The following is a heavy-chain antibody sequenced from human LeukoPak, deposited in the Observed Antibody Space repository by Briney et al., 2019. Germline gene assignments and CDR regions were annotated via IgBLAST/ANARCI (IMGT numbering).Heavy chain of an antibody. V-gene: IGHV3-7*03. CDR3: VGGIGWQRDY. CDR1: PGITFSDYW. CDR2: IRQDGREK. D-gene: IGHD6-19*01. Sequence: GGSLRLSCAASPGITFSDYWMNWVRQAPGKGLEWVAIIRQDGREKLYLDSVKGRFTISRDNAKSSVYLQINSLRAEDTAVYYCVGGIGWQRDYWGQGTLVTVSS. J-gene: IGHJ4*02.